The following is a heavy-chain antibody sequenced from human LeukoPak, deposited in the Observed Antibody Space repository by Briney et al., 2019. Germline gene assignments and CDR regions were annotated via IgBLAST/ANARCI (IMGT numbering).Heavy chain of an antibody. Sequence: PGGSLRLSCAASGFTFSSYAMSWVRQAPGKGLEWVSAISGSGGSTYYADSVKGRFTISRDNSKNTLYLQMNSLRAEDTAVYYCAKHNEDYGDYASFDYWGQGTLVTVSS. CDR1: GFTFSSYA. D-gene: IGHD4-17*01. V-gene: IGHV3-23*01. J-gene: IGHJ4*02. CDR3: AKHNEDYGDYASFDY. CDR2: ISGSGGST.